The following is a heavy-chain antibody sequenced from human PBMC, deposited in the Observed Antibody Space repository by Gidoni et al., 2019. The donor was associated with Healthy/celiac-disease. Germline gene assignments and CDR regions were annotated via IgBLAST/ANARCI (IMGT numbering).Heavy chain of an antibody. CDR1: GLPFSSYA. Sequence: EVQLLESGGGLVQPGGSLRLSCAASGLPFSSYAMSWVRQAPGKGLEWVSAISGSGGSTKYADSVKGRFTISRDNSKNTLYLQMNSLRAEDTAVYYCAKKGVDTGMAYYFDYWGQGTLVTVSS. V-gene: IGHV3-23*01. CDR3: AKKGVDTGMAYYFDY. D-gene: IGHD5-18*01. J-gene: IGHJ4*02. CDR2: ISGSGGST.